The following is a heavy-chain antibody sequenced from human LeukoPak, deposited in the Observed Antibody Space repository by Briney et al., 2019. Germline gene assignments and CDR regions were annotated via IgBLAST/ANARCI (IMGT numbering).Heavy chain of an antibody. D-gene: IGHD5-18*01. V-gene: IGHV3-23*01. CDR2: VSGSGGDT. CDR1: GFTFSTYA. CDR3: ATTLNTGFFQS. Sequence: GGSLRLSCAASGFTFSTYAMHWVRQAPGKGLEWVSAVSGSGGDTYYADSVTGRFTNSRDNSKNTLYVLLNSLRAEDTAVYYCATTLNTGFFQSWGRGTLVTVSS. J-gene: IGHJ5*02.